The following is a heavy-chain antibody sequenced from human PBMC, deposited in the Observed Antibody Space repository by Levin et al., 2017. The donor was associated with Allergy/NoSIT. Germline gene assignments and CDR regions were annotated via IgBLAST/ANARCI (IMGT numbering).Heavy chain of an antibody. CDR3: AKAHHIVVVTASAFDY. CDR1: GFTFDDYT. D-gene: IGHD2-21*02. J-gene: IGHJ4*02. V-gene: IGHV3-43*01. CDR2: ISWDGGST. Sequence: GGSLRLSCAASGFTFDDYTMHWVRQAPGKGLEWVSLISWDGGSTYYADSVKGRFTISRDNSKNSLYLQMNSLRTKDTALYYCAKAHHIVVVTASAFDYWGQGTLVTVSS.